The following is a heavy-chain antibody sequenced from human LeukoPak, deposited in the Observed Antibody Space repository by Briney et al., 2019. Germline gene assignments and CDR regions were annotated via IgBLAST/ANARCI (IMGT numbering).Heavy chain of an antibody. V-gene: IGHV3-48*03. CDR2: ISSSGSTI. Sequence: GGSLRLSCAASGFTFSSYEMNWVRQAPGKGLEWVSCISSSGSTIYYADSVKGRFTISRDNAKNSLYLQMNSLRAEDTAVYYCARPYYYGSGSPDYWGQGTLVTVSS. CDR1: GFTFSSYE. J-gene: IGHJ4*02. CDR3: ARPYYYGSGSPDY. D-gene: IGHD3-10*01.